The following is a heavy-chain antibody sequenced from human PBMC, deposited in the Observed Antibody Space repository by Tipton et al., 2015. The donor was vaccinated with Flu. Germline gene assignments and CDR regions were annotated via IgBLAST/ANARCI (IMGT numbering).Heavy chain of an antibody. J-gene: IGHJ6*02. CDR3: AKDIGYYGSGSYHGYYYGMDV. Sequence: GSLRLSCAASGFTFDDYAMHWVRQAPGKGLEWVSLISWDGGSTYYADSVKGRFTISRDNSKNSLYLQMNSLRAEDTALYYRAKDIGYYGSGSYHGYYYGMDVWGQGTTVTVSS. V-gene: IGHV3-43D*03. CDR1: GFTFDDYA. CDR2: ISWDGGST. D-gene: IGHD3-10*01.